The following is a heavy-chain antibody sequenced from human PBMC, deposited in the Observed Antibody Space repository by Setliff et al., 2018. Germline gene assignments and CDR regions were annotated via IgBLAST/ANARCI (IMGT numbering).Heavy chain of an antibody. Sequence: ASVKVSCKSSGFTFTDYGITWVRQVPGQGLEWMGWINNYNFNTQYAQKFQGRVTVTTDTSTTTAYMELRSLRADDTAVYYCARINFYVSSGYYYAPELWGQGTRSPSPQ. J-gene: IGHJ4*02. CDR3: ARINFYVSSGYYYAPEL. V-gene: IGHV1-18*01. D-gene: IGHD3-22*01. CDR1: GFTFTDYG. CDR2: INNYNFNT.